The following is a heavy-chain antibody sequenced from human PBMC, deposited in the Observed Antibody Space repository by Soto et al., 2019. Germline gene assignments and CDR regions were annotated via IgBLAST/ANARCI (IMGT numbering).Heavy chain of an antibody. CDR1: GGTFSSYT. J-gene: IGHJ4*02. Sequence: QVQLVQSGAAVKKPGSSVKVSCKASGGTFSSYTISWVRQAPGQGLEWMGRLIPILGIANYAQKFQGRVTITADKSTSTAYMELSSLRSEDTVVYYCARTITVTTVGIPDYWGQGTLVTVSS. CDR2: LIPILGIA. D-gene: IGHD4-17*01. V-gene: IGHV1-69*02. CDR3: ARTITVTTVGIPDY.